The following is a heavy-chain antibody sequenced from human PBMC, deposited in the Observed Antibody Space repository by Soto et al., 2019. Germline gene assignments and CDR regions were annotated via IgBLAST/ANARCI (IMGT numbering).Heavy chain of an antibody. J-gene: IGHJ3*02. D-gene: IGHD3-16*01. V-gene: IGHV3-33*01. CDR1: GFTFSHYG. CDR2: IWDDGIKK. CDR3: VRGGNVAGAFDI. Sequence: QVQLVESGGGVVQPGRSLRLSCAASGFTFSHYGMHWVRQAPGKGLEWVADIWDDGIKKFYPDSVRGRFTISRDNSENTLFLQMNSLTAEDTAIYYCVRGGNVAGAFDIWGQGTMVTVSS.